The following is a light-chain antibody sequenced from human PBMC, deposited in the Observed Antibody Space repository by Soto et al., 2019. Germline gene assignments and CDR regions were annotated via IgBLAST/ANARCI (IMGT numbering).Light chain of an antibody. Sequence: EIVLTQSPATLSLSPGERDTLSCRASQSVSNYLAWYQQKPGQAPRLLIYDASNRATGIPARFSASGSGTDFTVTISSLEPEDFAVYYCQQRSNWPWTFGQGTKVEIK. V-gene: IGKV3-11*01. J-gene: IGKJ1*01. CDR3: QQRSNWPWT. CDR2: DAS. CDR1: QSVSNY.